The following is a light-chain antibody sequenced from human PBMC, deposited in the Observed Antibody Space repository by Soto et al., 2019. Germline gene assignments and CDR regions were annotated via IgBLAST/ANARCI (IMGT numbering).Light chain of an antibody. Sequence: QSVLTQPPSVSGAPGQRVTISCSESSSNIGAGYDVHWYQQLPGTAPKLLIYGNNNRPSGVPDRFSGSKSGTSASLAITGLQTEDEADYYCQSYDSSLSVVFGGGTKLTVL. J-gene: IGLJ2*01. CDR1: SSNIGAGYD. CDR3: QSYDSSLSVV. CDR2: GNN. V-gene: IGLV1-40*01.